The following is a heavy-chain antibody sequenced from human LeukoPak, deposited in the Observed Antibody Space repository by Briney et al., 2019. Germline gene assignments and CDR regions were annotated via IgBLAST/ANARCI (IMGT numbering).Heavy chain of an antibody. CDR1: GYSFTSYW. J-gene: IGHJ6*02. CDR2: IYPGDSDT. Sequence: GESLKISCKGSGYSFTSYWIGWVRQMPGKGLEWMGIIYPGDSDTRYSPSFQGQVTISADKSISTAYLQWSSLKASDTAMYYCARHNGYSYGPVGYYYGMDVWGQGITVTVSS. V-gene: IGHV5-51*01. CDR3: ARHNGYSYGPVGYYYGMDV. D-gene: IGHD5-18*01.